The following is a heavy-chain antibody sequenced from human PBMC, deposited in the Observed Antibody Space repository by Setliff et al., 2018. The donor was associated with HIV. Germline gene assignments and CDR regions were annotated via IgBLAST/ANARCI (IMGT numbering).Heavy chain of an antibody. D-gene: IGHD1-26*01. J-gene: IGHJ3*01. CDR1: GFTFSRYN. CDR2: INGASDMI. CDR3: ARGYPGWADPFGDAFDV. V-gene: IGHV3-48*01. Sequence: HPGGSLRLSCATSGFTFSRYNMNWVRQSPGKALEWISFINGASDMISYADSVKGRFTVSRDSARNSLYLQMNSLTAEDTAVYYCARGYPGWADPFGDAFDVWGQGTMVTVSS.